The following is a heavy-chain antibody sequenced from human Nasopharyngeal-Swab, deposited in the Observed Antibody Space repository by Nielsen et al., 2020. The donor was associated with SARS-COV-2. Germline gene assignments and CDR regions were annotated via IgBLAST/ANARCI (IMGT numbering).Heavy chain of an antibody. CDR1: GYTFTGYY. J-gene: IGHJ4*02. Sequence: ASVKVSCKASGYTFTGYYMHWLRQAPGQGLEWMGWINPNSGCTNYAQKFQGRVTMTRDTSISTAYMALSRLRSDDTAVYYCARLPTALVGWKDYWGQGTLVTVSS. CDR2: INPNSGCT. CDR3: ARLPTALVGWKDY. V-gene: IGHV1-2*02. D-gene: IGHD5-18*01.